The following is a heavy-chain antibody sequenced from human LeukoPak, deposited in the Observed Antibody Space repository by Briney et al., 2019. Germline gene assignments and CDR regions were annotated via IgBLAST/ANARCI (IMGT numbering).Heavy chain of an antibody. J-gene: IGHJ2*01. V-gene: IGHV1-46*01. CDR2: INPSGGST. D-gene: IGHD2-2*01. CDR3: ARDHCSSTSCFDWYFDL. CDR1: GYTFTSYY. Sequence: GASVKVSCKASGYTFTSYYMHWERQAPGQGLEWMGIINPSGGSTSYAQKFQGRVTMTRDTSTSTVYMELSSLRSEDTAVYYCARDHCSSTSCFDWYFDLWGRGTLVTVSS.